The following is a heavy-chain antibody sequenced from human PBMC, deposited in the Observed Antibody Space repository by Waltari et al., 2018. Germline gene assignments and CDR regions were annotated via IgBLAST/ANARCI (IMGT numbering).Heavy chain of an antibody. CDR3: AGGRVVGAPSRI. D-gene: IGHD1-26*01. Sequence: QVQLQESGPGLVKPSETLSLTCTVSGGSISSYYWSWIRQPPGKGLEWIGYIYYSGSTNYNPALKSRVTISVDTAKNQFSLKLSSVTAADTAVYYCAGGRVVGAPSRIWGQGTMVTVSS. CDR2: IYYSGST. J-gene: IGHJ3*02. V-gene: IGHV4-59*01. CDR1: GGSISSYY.